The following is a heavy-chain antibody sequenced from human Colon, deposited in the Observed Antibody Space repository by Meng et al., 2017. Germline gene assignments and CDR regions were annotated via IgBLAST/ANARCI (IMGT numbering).Heavy chain of an antibody. CDR1: GYSLSDCY. CDR3: ARSTPSLDY. CDR2: IVPNSGDT. Sequence: GRLVETGSEVKRVGASVKCSCKASGYSLSDCYIHWVRQAPGQGLEWMGWIVPNSGDTNYAQKFQGRVTMTRDTSISTTYMELIRLTSDDTAVYYCARSTPSLDYWGQGTLVTVSS. V-gene: IGHV1-2*02. J-gene: IGHJ4*02. D-gene: IGHD2-15*01.